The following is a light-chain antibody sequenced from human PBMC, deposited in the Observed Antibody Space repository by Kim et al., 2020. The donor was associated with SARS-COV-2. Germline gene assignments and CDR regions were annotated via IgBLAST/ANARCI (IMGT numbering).Light chain of an antibody. CDR1: TGAVTSGHY. CDR3: LLSYNGARV. CDR2: DAN. J-gene: IGLJ2*01. Sequence: PGRTVTLTCGSSTGAVTSGHYPYWFQQKSGQAPRTLIYDANRKHPWTPVRFSGSLLGGKAAMTLSGAQPEDEAEYYCLLSYNGARVFGGGTQLTVL. V-gene: IGLV7-46*01.